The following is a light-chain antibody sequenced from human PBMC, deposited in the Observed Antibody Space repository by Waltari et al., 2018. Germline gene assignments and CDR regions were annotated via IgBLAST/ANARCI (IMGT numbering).Light chain of an antibody. V-gene: IGKV4-1*01. CDR1: QSVSHYPNNKNY. J-gene: IGKJ1*01. CDR2: WAS. Sequence: DVVMTQSPDSLAVSLGERARIKCKSSQSVSHYPNNKNYLAWYRQKPGQPPELLISWASTREFGVPDRFIGSWSGNYFTHHITNLQAEDVAVSYCQQYYNTPTTFGQGNKVEVQ. CDR3: QQYYNTPTT.